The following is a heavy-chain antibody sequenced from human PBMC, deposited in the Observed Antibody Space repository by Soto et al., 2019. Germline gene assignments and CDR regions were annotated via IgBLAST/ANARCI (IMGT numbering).Heavy chain of an antibody. CDR3: ARSPYSSWYIDY. J-gene: IGHJ4*02. Sequence: LSLTCTVSGGSISSGGYYWSWIRQHPGKGLEWIGYIYYSGSTYYNPSLKSRITISVDTSKNQFSLKLSSVTDADTAVYYCARSPYSSWYIDYWGQGTLVTVSS. V-gene: IGHV4-31*03. CDR1: GGSISSGGYY. D-gene: IGHD6-13*01. CDR2: IYYSGST.